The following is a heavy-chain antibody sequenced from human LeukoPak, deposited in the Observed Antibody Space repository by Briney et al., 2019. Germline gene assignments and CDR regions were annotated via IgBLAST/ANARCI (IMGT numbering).Heavy chain of an antibody. Sequence: GGSLRLFCGASGFTFSSYSMNWVRQAPGKGLEWVSYISSRTIYYADSVKGRFTISRDNAKNSLDLHMNSLRDDDTAVYFCARARMGYYFDYWGQGTLVTVSS. CDR1: GFTFSSYS. CDR3: ARARMGYYFDY. V-gene: IGHV3-48*02. CDR2: ISSRTI. D-gene: IGHD6-13*01. J-gene: IGHJ4*02.